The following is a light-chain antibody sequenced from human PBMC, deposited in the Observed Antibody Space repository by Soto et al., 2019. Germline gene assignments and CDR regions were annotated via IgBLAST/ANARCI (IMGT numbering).Light chain of an antibody. V-gene: IGLV2-23*01. CDR1: SSDVGSYNL. Sequence: QSALPQPASVSGSPGQSITISCTGTSSDVGSYNLVSWYQQHPGKAPKLMIYEGSKRPSGVSNRFSGSKSGNTASLTISGLQAEDEADYYCCSYAGSLGVFGGGTKLTVL. CDR3: CSYAGSLGV. J-gene: IGLJ3*02. CDR2: EGS.